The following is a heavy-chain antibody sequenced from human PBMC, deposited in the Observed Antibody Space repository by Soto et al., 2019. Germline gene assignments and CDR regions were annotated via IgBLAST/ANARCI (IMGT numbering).Heavy chain of an antibody. Sequence: GGSLRLSCAASGFTVSSNYMSWVRQAPGKGLEWVSVIYSGGSTYYADSVKGRFTISRHNSKNTLYLQMNSLRAEDTAVYYCARTPKPGIAAAGFFYYYYMDVWGKGTTVTVSS. J-gene: IGHJ6*03. CDR1: GFTVSSNY. V-gene: IGHV3-53*04. CDR3: ARTPKPGIAAAGFFYYYYMDV. D-gene: IGHD6-13*01. CDR2: IYSGGST.